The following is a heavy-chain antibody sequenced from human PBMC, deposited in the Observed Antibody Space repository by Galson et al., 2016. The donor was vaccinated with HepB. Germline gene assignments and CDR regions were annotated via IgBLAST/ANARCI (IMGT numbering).Heavy chain of an antibody. CDR3: ARDRRQGSFYDHYGMDV. J-gene: IGHJ6*02. CDR1: GYTFTTYG. CDR2: IDAANGKA. V-gene: IGHV1-3*01. Sequence: QSGAEVKKPGESLRISCKASGYTFTTYGIHWVRQAPGQRLEWMGWIDAANGKAKNSQKFQGRVTITRDTSASTAYMEVSSLRSEDTAVYYCARDRRQGSFYDHYGMDVWGQGTTVTVSS.